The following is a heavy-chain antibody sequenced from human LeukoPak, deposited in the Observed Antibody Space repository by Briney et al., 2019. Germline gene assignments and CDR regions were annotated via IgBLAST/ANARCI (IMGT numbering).Heavy chain of an antibody. CDR2: IYYSGSP. D-gene: IGHD5-18*01. CDR3: ARADVDTTIWYYFDY. CDR1: GGSVSSFY. V-gene: IGHV4-59*02. J-gene: IGHJ4*02. Sequence: SETLSLTCTVSGGSVSSFYWSWIRQPPGKGLEWIGYIYYSGSPNYNPSLKGRVTISVDTSKNQFSLKLSSVTPADTAVYYCARADVDTTIWYYFDYWGQGTLVTVSS.